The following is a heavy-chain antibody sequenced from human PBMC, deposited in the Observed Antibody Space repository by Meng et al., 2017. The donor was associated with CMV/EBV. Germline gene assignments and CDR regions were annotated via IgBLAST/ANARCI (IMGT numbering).Heavy chain of an antibody. J-gene: IGHJ6*02. CDR3: ARRGTIFEYYYGMDV. CDR1: GYTFTSYD. V-gene: IGHV1-18*01. Sequence: ASVKVSCKASGYTFTSYDINWVRQATGQGLEWMGWMNPNSGNTNYAQKLQGRVTMTTDTSTSTAYMELRSLRSDDTAVYYCARRGTIFEYYYGMDVWGQGTTVTVSS. D-gene: IGHD3-3*01. CDR2: MNPNSGNT.